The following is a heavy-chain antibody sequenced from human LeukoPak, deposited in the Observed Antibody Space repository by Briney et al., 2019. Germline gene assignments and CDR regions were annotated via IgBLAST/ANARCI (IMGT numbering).Heavy chain of an antibody. CDR2: IGSSGSYI. V-gene: IGHV3-21*01. CDR1: GFTFNAYS. CDR3: ARDIGDAAFH. Sequence: GGSLRLSCAAPGFTFNAYSMNWVRQAPGKGLEWVSSIGSSGSYIYYADSVKGRFTISRDNAKNSLYLQMNSLRAEDTAVYYCARDIGDAAFHWGQGTLVTVSS. J-gene: IGHJ4*02. D-gene: IGHD4-17*01.